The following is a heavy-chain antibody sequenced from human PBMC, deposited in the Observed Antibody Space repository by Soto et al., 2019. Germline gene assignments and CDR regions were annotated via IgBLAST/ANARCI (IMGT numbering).Heavy chain of an antibody. J-gene: IGHJ4*02. CDR3: ARRSSGWYFDY. D-gene: IGHD6-19*01. CDR2: ISGSGDST. Sequence: EVQLLESGGGLVQPGGSLRLSCAASGFTFSGYAMNRVRQAPGKGLEWVSVISGSGDSTYYADSVKGRFTISRDNSKNTLYLQMNSLRAEDTAVYYCARRSSGWYFDYWGQGTLVTVSS. CDR1: GFTFSGYA. V-gene: IGHV3-23*01.